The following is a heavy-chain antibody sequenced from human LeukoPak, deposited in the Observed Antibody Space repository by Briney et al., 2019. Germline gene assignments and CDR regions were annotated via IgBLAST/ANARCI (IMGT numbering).Heavy chain of an antibody. D-gene: IGHD4-17*01. V-gene: IGHV4-30-4*01. J-gene: IGHJ5*02. Sequence: SQTLSLTCPVSGGSISSGDYYWSWIRQPPGKGLEWIGYIYYSGSTYYNPSLKSRVIISVDTSKNQFSLKLSSVTAADTAVYYCTREYGDDNWFDPWGQGTLVTVSS. CDR2: IYYSGST. CDR1: GGSISSGDYY. CDR3: TREYGDDNWFDP.